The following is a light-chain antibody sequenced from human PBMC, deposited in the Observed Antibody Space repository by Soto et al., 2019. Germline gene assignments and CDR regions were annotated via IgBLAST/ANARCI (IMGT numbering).Light chain of an antibody. CDR2: GAS. J-gene: IGKJ1*01. CDR3: QQYCCSPPT. V-gene: IGKV3-20*01. CDR1: QSVSSSY. Sequence: EIVLTQSPGTLSLSPGERATLSCRASQSVSSSYLAWYQQKPGQAPRLLIYGASSRATGIPDRFSGSGSGTDFTLTISRLEPEYFAVYYCQQYCCSPPTFGQGTKVEIK.